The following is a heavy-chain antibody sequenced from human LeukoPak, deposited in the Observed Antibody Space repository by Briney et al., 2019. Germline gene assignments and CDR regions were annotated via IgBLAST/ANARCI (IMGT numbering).Heavy chain of an antibody. CDR1: GYSFTSYW. J-gene: IGHJ6*03. V-gene: IGHV5-51*01. CDR2: IYPGGSDT. Sequence: GESLKISCKGSGYSFTSYWIGWVRQMPGKGLEWMGIIYPGGSDTRYSPSFQGQVTISADKSISTAYLQWSSLKASDTAMYYCARQGRGYSPYYYYYMDVWGKGTTVTVSS. D-gene: IGHD5-24*01. CDR3: ARQGRGYSPYYYYYMDV.